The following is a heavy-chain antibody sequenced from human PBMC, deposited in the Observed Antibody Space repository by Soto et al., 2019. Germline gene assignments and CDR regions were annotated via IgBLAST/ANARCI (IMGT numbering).Heavy chain of an antibody. Sequence: QVQLVESGGGVVQPGRSLRLSCAASGFTFSSYGMHWVRQAPGKGLEWVAVIWYDGSNKYYADSVKGRFTISRDNSKNTLYLQMNSLRAEDTAVYYCARYCSGGSCYYYYGMDVWGQGTTVTVSS. D-gene: IGHD2-15*01. CDR2: IWYDGSNK. V-gene: IGHV3-33*01. CDR3: ARYCSGGSCYYYYGMDV. J-gene: IGHJ6*02. CDR1: GFTFSSYG.